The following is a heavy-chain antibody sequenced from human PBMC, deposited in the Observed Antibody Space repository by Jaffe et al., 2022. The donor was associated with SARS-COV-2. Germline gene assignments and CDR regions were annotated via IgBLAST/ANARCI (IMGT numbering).Heavy chain of an antibody. D-gene: IGHD1-26*01. V-gene: IGHV3-7*03. CDR1: GFTFRSYW. J-gene: IGHJ4*02. CDR3: APGAPLGASVYVS. Sequence: EVQLVESGGGLVQPGGSLRLSCVASGFTFRSYWMNWVRQAPGRGLEWVANVNEDGSYQQYVDSVKGRFSISRDNAKNSLYLQMNTLRVEDTAVYYCAPGAPLGASVYVSWGQGALVTVSS. CDR2: VNEDGSYQ.